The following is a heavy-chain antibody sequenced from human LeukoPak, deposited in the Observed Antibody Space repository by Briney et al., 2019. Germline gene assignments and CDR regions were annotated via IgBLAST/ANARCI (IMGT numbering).Heavy chain of an antibody. CDR2: ISYDGSNK. CDR1: GFTFSSYA. J-gene: IGHJ4*02. CDR3: EYSSSSDVDY. V-gene: IGHV3-30-3*01. Sequence: GGSLRLSCAASGFTFSSYAMHWVRQAPGKGLEWVAVISYDGSNKYYADSVKGRFTISRDNSKNTLYLQMNSLRAEDTAVYYCEYSSSSDVDYWGQGTLVTVSS. D-gene: IGHD6-6*01.